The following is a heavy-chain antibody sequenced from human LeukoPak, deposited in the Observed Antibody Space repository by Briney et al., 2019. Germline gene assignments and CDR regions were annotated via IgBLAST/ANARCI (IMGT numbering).Heavy chain of an antibody. CDR3: ARDRGWLQFGVSPGFDY. J-gene: IGHJ4*02. V-gene: IGHV1-18*01. CDR2: YNGNT. D-gene: IGHD5-24*01. Sequence: YNGNTNYAQKLQGRVTMTTDTSTSTAYMELRSLRSDDTAVYYCARDRGWLQFGVSPGFDYWGQGTLVTVSS.